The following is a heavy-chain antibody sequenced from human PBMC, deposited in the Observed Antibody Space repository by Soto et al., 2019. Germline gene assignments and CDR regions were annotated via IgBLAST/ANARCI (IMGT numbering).Heavy chain of an antibody. J-gene: IGHJ4*02. Sequence: QVQLVESGGGVVQPGRSLRLSCAASGFTFSSYGMHWVRQAPGKGLEWVAVISYDGSNKYYADSVKGRFTISRDNSKNTLYLQMNSLRAEDTAVYYCAKDQEGYNLPCWGQGTLVTVSS. CDR3: AKDQEGYNLPC. D-gene: IGHD5-12*01. CDR1: GFTFSSYG. CDR2: ISYDGSNK. V-gene: IGHV3-30*18.